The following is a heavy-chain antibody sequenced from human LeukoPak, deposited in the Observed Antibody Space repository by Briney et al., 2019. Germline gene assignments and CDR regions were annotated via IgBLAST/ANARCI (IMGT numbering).Heavy chain of an antibody. CDR1: GGSISSYY. D-gene: IGHD4-17*01. CDR2: IYTSGST. V-gene: IGHV4-4*08. Sequence: PSETLSLTCTVSGGSISSYYWSWIRQPPGKGLEWIGYIYTSGSTNYNPSLKSRVTISVDTSKNQFSLKLSSVTAADTAVYYCAREDYGEKVDYWGQGTLVTVSS. CDR3: AREDYGEKVDY. J-gene: IGHJ4*02.